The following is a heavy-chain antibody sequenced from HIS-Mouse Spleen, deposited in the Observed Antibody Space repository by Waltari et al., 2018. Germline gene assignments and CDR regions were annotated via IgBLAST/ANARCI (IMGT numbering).Heavy chain of an antibody. Sequence: QLQLQESGPGLVKPSETLSLTCPVSGGSISSSSNYWGWIRQPPGKGLECIGSIYYSGSTYYNPSLKSRVTISVDTSKNQFSLKLSSVTAADTAVYYCAREIPYSSSWYDWYFDLWGRGTLVTVSS. J-gene: IGHJ2*01. D-gene: IGHD6-13*01. V-gene: IGHV4-39*07. CDR2: IYYSGST. CDR3: AREIPYSSSWYDWYFDL. CDR1: GGSISSSSNY.